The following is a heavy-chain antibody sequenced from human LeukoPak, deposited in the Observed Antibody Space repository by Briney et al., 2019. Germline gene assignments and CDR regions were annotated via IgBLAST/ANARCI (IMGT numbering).Heavy chain of an antibody. CDR2: INPSGGGT. D-gene: IGHD3-22*01. J-gene: IGHJ4*02. CDR1: GYTFTNYY. CDR3: ARPGHSSGSYYPDY. Sequence: GASVKVSCKASGYTFTNYYIHWVRQAPGQGLEWMGIINPSGGGTSYAQKFQGRVTMTRDTSTSTVYMELSSLRSEDAAVYYCARPGHSSGSYYPDYWGQGTLGTISS. V-gene: IGHV1-46*01.